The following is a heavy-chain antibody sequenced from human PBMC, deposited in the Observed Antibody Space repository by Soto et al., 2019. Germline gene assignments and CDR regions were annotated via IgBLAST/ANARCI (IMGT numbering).Heavy chain of an antibody. CDR3: ARSRQGAFDI. J-gene: IGHJ3*02. CDR1: GFSLSTSGMR. Sequence: FGATLVNPTQTLTLTCTFSGFSLSTSGMRVSWIRQPPGKALEWLARIDWDDDKFYSTSLKTRLTISKDTSKNQVVLTMTNMDPVDTATYYCARSRQGAFDIWGQGTMVTVSS. V-gene: IGHV2-70*04. CDR2: IDWDDDK.